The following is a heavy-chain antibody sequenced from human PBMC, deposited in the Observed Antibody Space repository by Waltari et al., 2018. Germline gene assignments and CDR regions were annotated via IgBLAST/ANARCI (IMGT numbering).Heavy chain of an antibody. V-gene: IGHV1-8*03. Sequence: QVQLVQSGAEVKKPGASVQVSCKASGYTFTSHDINWVRQATGQGLEWMGWMNPNSGNTGYAQKFQGRVTITRNTSISTAYMELSSLRSEDTAVYYCARVIRFGLAPLGYWGQGTLVTVSS. D-gene: IGHD3-16*01. J-gene: IGHJ4*02. CDR1: GYTFTSHD. CDR3: ARVIRFGLAPLGY. CDR2: MNPNSGNT.